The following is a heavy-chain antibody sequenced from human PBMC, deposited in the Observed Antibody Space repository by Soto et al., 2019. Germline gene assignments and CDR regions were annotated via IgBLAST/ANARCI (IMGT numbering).Heavy chain of an antibody. CDR1: GYTFTGYG. Sequence: QVQLVQSGAEEKKPGASVKVSWKASGYTFTGYGMNWVRQAPGQGLEWMGWINAGNGDTRYSQKFQDRVTITRDTFASTVYMELSSLRPEDTAVYYCARADRGRGGWYDWGQGTLVTVSS. CDR3: ARADRGRGGWYD. V-gene: IGHV1-3*05. CDR2: INAGNGDT. J-gene: IGHJ4*02. D-gene: IGHD6-19*01.